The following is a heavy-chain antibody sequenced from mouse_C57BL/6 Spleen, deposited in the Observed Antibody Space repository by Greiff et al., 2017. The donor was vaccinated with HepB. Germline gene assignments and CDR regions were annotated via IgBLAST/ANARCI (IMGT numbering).Heavy chain of an antibody. V-gene: IGHV1-64*01. J-gene: IGHJ1*03. D-gene: IGHD2-4*01. Sequence: QVQLKQPGAELVKPGASVKLSCKASGYTFTSYWMHWVKQRPGQGLEWIGMIHPNSGSTNYNEKFKSKATLTVDKSSSTAYMQLSSLTSEDSAVYYCASSDDYDGYFDVWGTGTTVTVSS. CDR3: ASSDDYDGYFDV. CDR1: GYTFTSYW. CDR2: IHPNSGST.